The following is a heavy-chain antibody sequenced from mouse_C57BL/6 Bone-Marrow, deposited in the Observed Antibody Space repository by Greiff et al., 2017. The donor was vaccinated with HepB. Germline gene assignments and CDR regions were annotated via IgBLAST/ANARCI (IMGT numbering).Heavy chain of an antibody. J-gene: IGHJ2*01. V-gene: IGHV1-69*01. Sequence: VQLQQPGAELVMPGASVKLSCKASGYTFTSYWMHWVKQRPGQGLEWIGEIDPSDSYTNYNQKFKGKSTLTVDKSSSTAYMQLSSRTSEDSAVYYCSRSYDYDFDYWGQGTTLTVSS. CDR1: GYTFTSYW. CDR3: SRSYDYDFDY. D-gene: IGHD2-4*01. CDR2: IDPSDSYT.